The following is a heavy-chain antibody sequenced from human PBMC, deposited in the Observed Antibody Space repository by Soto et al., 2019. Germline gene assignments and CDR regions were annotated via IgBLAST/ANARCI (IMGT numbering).Heavy chain of an antibody. CDR1: GFSLSTSGVG. V-gene: IGHV2-5*02. CDR2: IYWDDDK. J-gene: IGHJ4*02. Sequence: QITLKESGPTLVKPTQTLTLTCTFSGFSLSTSGVGVGWIRQPPGKALEWLALIYWDDDKRYSPSLKSRLTIPKDNSKNQVVLTMTNMDPVDTATYYCAHSICRLAGSCRAFDYWGQGTLVTVSS. D-gene: IGHD2-15*01. CDR3: AHSICRLAGSCRAFDY.